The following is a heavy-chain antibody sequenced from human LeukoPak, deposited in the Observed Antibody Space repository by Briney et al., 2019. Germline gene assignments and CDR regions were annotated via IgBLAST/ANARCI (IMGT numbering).Heavy chain of an antibody. CDR1: GGSISSYY. D-gene: IGHD1-26*01. J-gene: IGHJ5*02. CDR2: IYTSGST. V-gene: IGHV4-4*07. Sequence: SETLSLTSTVSGGSISSYYWSWIRQPAGKGLEWIGRIYTSGSTNYSPSLKSRVTMSVDTSKNQFSLKLSSATAADTAVYYCARDISGSYSRRILDPWGQGTLVTVSS. CDR3: ARDISGSYSRRILDP.